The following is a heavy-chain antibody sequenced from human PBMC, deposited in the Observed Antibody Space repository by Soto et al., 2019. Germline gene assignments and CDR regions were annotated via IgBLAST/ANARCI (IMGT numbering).Heavy chain of an antibody. CDR3: ARHTPAISISDH. CDR1: GGSISSSSYY. J-gene: IGHJ4*02. V-gene: IGHV4-39*01. Sequence: SETLSLTCTVSGGSISSSSYYWGWIRQPPGKGLEWIGSIYYSGSTYYNPSLKSRVTVSVDTSKNQFSLKLSSVTAADTAVYYCARHTPAISISDHWGQGTLVTIS. CDR2: IYYSGST. D-gene: IGHD2-15*01.